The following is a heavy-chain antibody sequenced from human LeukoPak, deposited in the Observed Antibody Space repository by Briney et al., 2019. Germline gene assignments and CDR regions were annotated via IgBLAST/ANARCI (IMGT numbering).Heavy chain of an antibody. D-gene: IGHD3-3*01. Sequence: GGSLRLSCVASGFTFSTYGMHWVRRAPGKGLEWVAFIRYDGSNKYYADSVKGRFTISRDNSKNTLYLQMNSLRAEDTAVYYCAKGHDFWSGPNYFDYWGQGTLVTVSS. V-gene: IGHV3-30*02. CDR2: IRYDGSNK. J-gene: IGHJ4*02. CDR3: AKGHDFWSGPNYFDY. CDR1: GFTFSTYG.